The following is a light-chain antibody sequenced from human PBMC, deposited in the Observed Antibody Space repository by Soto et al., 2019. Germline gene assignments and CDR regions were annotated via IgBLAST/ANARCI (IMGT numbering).Light chain of an antibody. CDR2: DVS. CDR1: SSDVGGYNY. J-gene: IGLJ1*01. V-gene: IGLV2-11*01. CDR3: CSYAGSYSYV. Sequence: QSVLTQPRSVTGFPGQSVTISCTGTSSDVGGYNYVSWYQQHPGKAPKLMIYDVSKRPSGVPVRFSGSKSGNTASLTISGLQAEDEADYYCCSYAGSYSYVFGTGTKVTVL.